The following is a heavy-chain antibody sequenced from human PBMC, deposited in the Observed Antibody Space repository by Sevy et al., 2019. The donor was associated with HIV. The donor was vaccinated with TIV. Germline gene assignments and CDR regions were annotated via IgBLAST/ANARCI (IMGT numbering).Heavy chain of an antibody. CDR3: ASGPDCGGDCDIGFYDPRDV. CDR2: ISGTSAAI. V-gene: IGHV3-48*02. J-gene: IGHJ6*01. CDR1: GFTFCRYS. Sequence: GGSLRLSCAASGFTFCRYSMNWVRQAPGKGLEWISYISGTSAAIYYADSVKGRFTVSRDNDNDALYLQLNSLRYDDTALYYCASGPDCGGDCDIGFYDPRDVWGQGTTVTVSS. D-gene: IGHD2-21*02.